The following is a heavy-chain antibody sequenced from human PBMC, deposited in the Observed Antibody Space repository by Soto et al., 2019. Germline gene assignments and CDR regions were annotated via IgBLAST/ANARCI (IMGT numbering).Heavy chain of an antibody. CDR1: GGSFSGYY. D-gene: IGHD5-12*01. J-gene: IGHJ6*02. CDR3: ARRPREWLRVTYYYYGMDV. V-gene: IGHV4-34*01. Sequence: QVQLQQWGAGLLKPSETLSLTCAVYGGSFSGYYWSWIRQPPGKGLEWLGEINHSGSTNYNPSLKSRVTISVDTSKNQFSLKLSSVTAADTAVYYCARRPREWLRVTYYYYGMDVWGQGTTVTVSS. CDR2: INHSGST.